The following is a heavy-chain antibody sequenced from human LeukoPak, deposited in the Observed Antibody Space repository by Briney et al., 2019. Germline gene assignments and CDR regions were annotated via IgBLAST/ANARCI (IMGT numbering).Heavy chain of an antibody. CDR2: IRYDGSNK. Sequence: PGGSLRLSCAASGFTFSSYGMHWVRQAPGKGLEWVAFIRYDGSNKYYADSVKGRFTISRDNSKNTLYLQMNSLRAEDTAVYYCARVSSDYYDFWSGYYGGGAFDIWGQGTMVTVSS. CDR1: GFTFSSYG. V-gene: IGHV3-30*02. D-gene: IGHD3-3*01. CDR3: ARVSSDYYDFWSGYYGGGAFDI. J-gene: IGHJ3*02.